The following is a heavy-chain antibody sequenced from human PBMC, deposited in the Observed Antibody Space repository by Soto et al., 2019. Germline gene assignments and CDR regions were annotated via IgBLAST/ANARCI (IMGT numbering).Heavy chain of an antibody. D-gene: IGHD3-10*01. CDR3: ARGAVRGVLDY. CDR1: GGTFSSYT. Sequence: QVQLVQSGAAVKKPGSSVKVSCKASGGTFSSYTISWVRQAPGQGLEWMGRIIPILGIANYAQKFQGRVTITADKSTSTAYMELSSLRSEDTAVYYCARGAVRGVLDYWGQGTLVTVSS. V-gene: IGHV1-69*02. J-gene: IGHJ4*02. CDR2: IIPILGIA.